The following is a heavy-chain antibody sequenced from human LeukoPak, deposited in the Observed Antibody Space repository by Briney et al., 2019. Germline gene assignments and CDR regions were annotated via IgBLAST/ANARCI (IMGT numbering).Heavy chain of an antibody. CDR3: VSPRGVSYGYFDY. CDR1: GGSISSSSAY. CDR2: IYYSKNT. D-gene: IGHD5-18*01. J-gene: IGHJ4*02. Sequence: PSETLSLTCTVSGGSISSSSAYCVWIRQPPGKGLEWIGSIYYSKNTYYNPSLKSRVTISADTSKNQFSLTLGSVSATDTAVYYCVSPRGVSYGYFDYWGQGTLVTVSS. V-gene: IGHV4-39*01.